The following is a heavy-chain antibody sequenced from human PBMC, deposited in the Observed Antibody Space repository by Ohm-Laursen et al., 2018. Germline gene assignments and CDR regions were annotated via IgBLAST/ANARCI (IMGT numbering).Heavy chain of an antibody. V-gene: IGHV1-18*01. D-gene: IGHD4-17*01. CDR2: ISAYNGNT. CDR1: DYTFTNYG. J-gene: IGHJ4*02. CDR3: ALGSTTPFDS. Sequence: ASVKVSCKASDYTFTNYGISWVRQAPGQGPEWMGWISAYNGNTNYAQKLQGRVTMTTDTSTNTAYMELRSLRSEDTAVYYCALGSTTPFDSWGQGTLVTVSS.